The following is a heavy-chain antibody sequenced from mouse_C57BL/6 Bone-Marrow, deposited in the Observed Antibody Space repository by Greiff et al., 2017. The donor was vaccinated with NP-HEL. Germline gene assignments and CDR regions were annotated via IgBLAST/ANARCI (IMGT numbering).Heavy chain of an antibody. CDR2: IYPRDGST. CDR3: ASLNWDWYFDV. CDR1: GYTFPDHT. Sequence: QVHVKQSDAELVKPGASVKISCKVSGYTFPDHTIHWMKQRPEQGLEWIGYIYPRDGSTKYNEKLQGKATLTEDKSSSTADMQLNSLTSEDSAVYFCASLNWDWYFDVWGTGTTVTVSS. V-gene: IGHV1-78*01. J-gene: IGHJ1*03. D-gene: IGHD4-1*01.